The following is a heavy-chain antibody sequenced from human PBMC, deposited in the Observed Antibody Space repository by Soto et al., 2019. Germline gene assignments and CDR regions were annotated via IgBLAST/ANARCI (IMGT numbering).Heavy chain of an antibody. J-gene: IGHJ4*02. CDR3: ARRGPGTYFDY. Sequence: GGSLRLSCAASGFTFSSYGMYWVRQAPGKGLEWVAVIWYDGSNKYYADSVKGRFTISRDNSKNTLYLQMNSLRTEDTAVYYCARRGPGTYFDYWGQGTLVTVS. D-gene: IGHD6-13*01. CDR1: GFTFSSYG. V-gene: IGHV3-33*01. CDR2: IWYDGSNK.